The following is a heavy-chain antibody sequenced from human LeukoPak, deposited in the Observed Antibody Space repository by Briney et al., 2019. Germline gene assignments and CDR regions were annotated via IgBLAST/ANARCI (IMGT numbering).Heavy chain of an antibody. CDR3: ARNREQLGFYYYYYYMDV. D-gene: IGHD6-13*01. CDR1: GFTFSSYW. Sequence: GGSLILSCAASGFTFSSYWMSWVRQAPGKGLEWVANIKQDGSEKYYVDSVKGRFTISRDNAKNSLYLQMNSLRAEDTAVYYCARNREQLGFYYYYYYMDVWGKGTTVTVSS. J-gene: IGHJ6*03. CDR2: IKQDGSEK. V-gene: IGHV3-7*01.